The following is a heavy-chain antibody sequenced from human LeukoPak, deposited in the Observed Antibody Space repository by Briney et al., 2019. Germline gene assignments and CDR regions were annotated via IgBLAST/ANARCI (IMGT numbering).Heavy chain of an antibody. CDR3: ARGLNAISFIDY. Sequence: GGSLRLSCAASGFTFTVYAMVWVRQAPGKGLEWVSAISGSGGTSYYADSVKGRFTISRDNSKNTLDLQMNSLRAEDTALYYCARGLNAISFIDYWGQGTLVTVSS. V-gene: IGHV3-23*01. CDR2: ISGSGGTS. CDR1: GFTFTVYA. J-gene: IGHJ4*02. D-gene: IGHD3-16*01.